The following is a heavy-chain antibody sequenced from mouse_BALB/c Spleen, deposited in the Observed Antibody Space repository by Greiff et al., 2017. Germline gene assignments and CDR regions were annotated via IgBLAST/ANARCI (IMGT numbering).Heavy chain of an antibody. Sequence: EVQGVESGGGLVKPGGSLKLSCAASGFAFSSYDMSWVRQTPEKRLEWVAYISSGGGSTYYPDTVKGRFTISRDNAKNTLYLQMSSLKSEDTAMYYCARHGYDYWGQGTTRTVSS. J-gene: IGHJ2*01. CDR2: ISSGGGST. CDR3: ARHGYDY. D-gene: IGHD1-2*01. V-gene: IGHV5-12-1*01. CDR1: GFAFSSYD.